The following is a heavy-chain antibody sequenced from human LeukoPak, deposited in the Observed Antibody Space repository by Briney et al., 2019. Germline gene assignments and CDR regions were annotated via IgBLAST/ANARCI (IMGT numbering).Heavy chain of an antibody. CDR2: ISAYNGNT. CDR3: ARGGYSGSYYGYDAFDI. CDR1: GYTFTSYG. V-gene: IGHV1-18*01. Sequence: ASVKVSCKASGYTFTSYGISWVRQAPGQGLEWMGWISAYNGNTNYAQKLQGRVTMTTDTSTSTAYMELRSLRSDDTAVYYCARGGYSGSYYGYDAFDIWGQGTMVTVSS. J-gene: IGHJ3*02. D-gene: IGHD1-26*01.